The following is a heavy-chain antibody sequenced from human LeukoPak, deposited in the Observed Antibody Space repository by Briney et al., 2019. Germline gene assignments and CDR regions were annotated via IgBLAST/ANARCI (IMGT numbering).Heavy chain of an antibody. Sequence: GGSLRLSCAASGFTFSNYSMNWVRQAPGKGLEWVSYITSSGSTIYYADSVKGRFTISRDNAKNSLSLQMNSLRAEDTAVYYCARAGYCSGGSCIRSFDPWGQGTLVTVSS. V-gene: IGHV3-48*01. CDR3: ARAGYCSGGSCIRSFDP. CDR2: ITSSGSTI. J-gene: IGHJ5*02. D-gene: IGHD2-15*01. CDR1: GFTFSNYS.